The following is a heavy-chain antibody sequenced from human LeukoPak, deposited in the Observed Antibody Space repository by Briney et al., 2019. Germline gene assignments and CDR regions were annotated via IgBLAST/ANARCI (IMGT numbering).Heavy chain of an antibody. D-gene: IGHD6-13*01. CDR2: ISSSSSYI. V-gene: IGHV3-21*01. J-gene: IGHJ5*02. CDR3: ARDPYSSSWYGSHNWFDP. CDR1: GFTFSSYS. Sequence: GGPLRLSCAASGFTFSSYSMNWVRQAPRKGLDWVSSISSSSSYIYYAHSVKGRFTISRDNAKNSLYLQMNSLRAEDTAVYYCARDPYSSSWYGSHNWFDPWGQGTLVTVSS.